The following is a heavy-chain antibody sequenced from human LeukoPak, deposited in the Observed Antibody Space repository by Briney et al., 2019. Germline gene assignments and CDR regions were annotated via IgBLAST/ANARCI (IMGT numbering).Heavy chain of an antibody. CDR3: AKVPRDCSGGSCYPYYGMDV. Sequence: PGGSLRLSCAASGFTFSSYAMSWVRQAPGKGLEWVSTISGSGGTTYYADSVKGPFTISRDNSKNTLYLQMNSLRAEDTAVYYCAKVPRDCSGGSCYPYYGMDVWGQGTTVTVSS. CDR1: GFTFSSYA. D-gene: IGHD2-15*01. J-gene: IGHJ6*02. CDR2: ISGSGGTT. V-gene: IGHV3-23*01.